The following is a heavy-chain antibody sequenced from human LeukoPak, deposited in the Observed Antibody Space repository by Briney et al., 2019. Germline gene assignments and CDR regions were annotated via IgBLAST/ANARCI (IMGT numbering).Heavy chain of an antibody. CDR1: GYTLTELS. CDR3: ATDRITMVRGVITPYYFDY. CDR2: FDPEDGET. J-gene: IGHJ4*02. D-gene: IGHD3-10*01. Sequence: ASVKVSCKVSGYTLTELSMHWVRQAPGKGLEWMGGFDPEDGETIYAQKFQGRVTMTEDTSTDTAYMELSSLRSEDTAVYYCATDRITMVRGVITPYYFDYWGQGTLVTVSS. V-gene: IGHV1-24*01.